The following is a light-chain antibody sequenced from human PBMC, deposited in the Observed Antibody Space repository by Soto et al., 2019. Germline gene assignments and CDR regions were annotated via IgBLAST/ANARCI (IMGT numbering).Light chain of an antibody. V-gene: IGKV3-20*01. CDR1: RSVSSSF. J-gene: IGKJ4*01. CDR3: QQDGSSPPLT. Sequence: EIVLTQSPGTLSLSPGGRATLSCRASRSVSSSFLAWYQQKPGQAPRLLIYGASSRATGIPDRFSGSGSGTDFTLTISRLEPEDFAVYYCQQDGSSPPLTFGGGTKVEIK. CDR2: GAS.